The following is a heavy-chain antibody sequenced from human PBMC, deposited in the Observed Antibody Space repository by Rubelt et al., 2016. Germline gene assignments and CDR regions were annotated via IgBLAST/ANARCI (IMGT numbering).Heavy chain of an antibody. Sequence: QLQLQESVPGLVKPSETLSLTCTVSGGSISSSSYYWGWIRQPPGKGLEWIGEINHSGSTNYNPSLKSRVTTSVDTSKNQFSLKLSSVTAADTAVYYCARDAKGSGAIDYWGQGTLVTVSS. CDR3: ARDAKGSGAIDY. V-gene: IGHV4-39*07. D-gene: IGHD3-3*01. CDR2: INHSGST. J-gene: IGHJ4*02. CDR1: GGSISSSSYY.